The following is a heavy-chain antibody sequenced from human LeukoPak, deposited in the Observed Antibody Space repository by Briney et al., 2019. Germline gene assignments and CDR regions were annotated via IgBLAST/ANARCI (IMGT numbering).Heavy chain of an antibody. CDR2: IFYNGGP. J-gene: IGHJ3*02. D-gene: IGHD1-26*01. CDR1: GDSITNSNYY. V-gene: IGHV4-39*07. CDR3: ASYSGTYSAFEI. Sequence: KTSETLSLTCTASGDSITNSNYYWGWVRQSPGRGLEWLGNIFYNGGPYYNPSFKSRVVISVDTSKNHFSLTLNAVTAADTAVYHCASYSGTYSAFEIWSQGTLVTVSS.